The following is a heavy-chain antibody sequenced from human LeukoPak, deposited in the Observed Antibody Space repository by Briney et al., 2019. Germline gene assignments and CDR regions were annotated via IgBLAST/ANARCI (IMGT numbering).Heavy chain of an antibody. Sequence: SETLSLTCAVSGGSINSHYWGWIRQPPRKGLQWIGDIYYTGKINYNPSLKSRVTITLDTSKDHLSLNLTSVLAADTAIYYCVRRDTGWDYFDYWGQGILVTVSS. CDR3: VRRDTGWDYFDY. J-gene: IGHJ4*02. V-gene: IGHV4-59*08. CDR1: GGSINSHY. CDR2: IYYTGKI. D-gene: IGHD6-19*01.